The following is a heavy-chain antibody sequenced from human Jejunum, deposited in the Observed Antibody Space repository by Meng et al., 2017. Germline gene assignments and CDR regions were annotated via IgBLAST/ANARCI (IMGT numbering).Heavy chain of an antibody. V-gene: IGHV4-4*02. D-gene: IGHD6-6*01. CDR2: IYHRGNI. Sequence: QVQLQESGPGLVKPSETLSLTCAVSGDSISSTYYYWDWVRQPPGKGLEWIGEIYHRGNINYNPSLKSRVTISVDKSKNQFSLKLNSVTAADTAVYYCARVDSSASFDYWGQGTLVTVSS. CDR1: GDSISSTYY. J-gene: IGHJ4*02. CDR3: ARVDSSASFDY.